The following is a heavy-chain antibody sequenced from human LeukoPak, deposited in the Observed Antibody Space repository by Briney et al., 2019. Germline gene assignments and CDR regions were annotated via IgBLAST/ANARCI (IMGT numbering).Heavy chain of an antibody. Sequence: ASVKVSCKASGGTFSSYAISWVRQAPGQGLEWMGGVIPIFGTANYAQKLQGRVTMTTDTSTSTAYMELRSLRSDDTAVYYCARAITIFGVVIDFIGGYYMDVWGKGTTVTVSS. CDR3: ARAITIFGVVIDFIGGYYMDV. D-gene: IGHD3-3*01. V-gene: IGHV1-69*05. CDR1: GGTFSSYA. CDR2: VIPIFGTA. J-gene: IGHJ6*03.